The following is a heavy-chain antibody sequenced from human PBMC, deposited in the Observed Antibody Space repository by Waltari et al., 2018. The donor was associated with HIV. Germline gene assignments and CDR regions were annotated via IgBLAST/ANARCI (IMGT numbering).Heavy chain of an antibody. CDR3: VSDATDF. D-gene: IGHD2-15*01. J-gene: IGHJ4*02. Sequence: QLVESGGGLVQPGGSLRLSCAASGFTFSSYAMTWVRQAPGKGLEWISYIGSGTTAIIDYAESVKGRFTISRDNARSSLFLHMSSLRVEDTAMYYCVSDATDFWGQGTLVTVSS. V-gene: IGHV3-48*04. CDR2: IGSGTTAII. CDR1: GFTFSSYA.